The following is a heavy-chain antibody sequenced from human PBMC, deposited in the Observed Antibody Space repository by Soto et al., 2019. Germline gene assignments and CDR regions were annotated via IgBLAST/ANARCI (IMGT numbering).Heavy chain of an antibody. Sequence: GESQKISCNGSGYTFTNYWIGWVRQMPGKGLEWMGIIYPGDSDIKYNLTFLGHVTISADKSITTTYLQWSSLKASDTAIYYCAASICYYCWDVWGRGTTVTVSS. D-gene: IGHD3-9*01. V-gene: IGHV5-51*01. CDR1: GYTFTNYW. CDR2: IYPGDSDI. CDR3: AASICYYCWDV. J-gene: IGHJ6*04.